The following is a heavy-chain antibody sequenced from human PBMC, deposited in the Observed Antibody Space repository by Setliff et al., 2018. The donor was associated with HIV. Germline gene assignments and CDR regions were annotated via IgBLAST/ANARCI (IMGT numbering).Heavy chain of an antibody. CDR3: AREGGQGYSGSGSFYHRNFDL. D-gene: IGHD3-10*01. Sequence: KASETLSLTCAAYGGSLSGYYWSWVRQSPGRGLEWIGEINQSGKTNFNPSLKSRLIISVDTSKSQFSLKLTSVTAADTALYYCAREGGQGYSGSGSFYHRNFDLWGRGTLVTVSS. J-gene: IGHJ2*01. V-gene: IGHV4-34*01. CDR2: INQSGKT. CDR1: GGSLSGYY.